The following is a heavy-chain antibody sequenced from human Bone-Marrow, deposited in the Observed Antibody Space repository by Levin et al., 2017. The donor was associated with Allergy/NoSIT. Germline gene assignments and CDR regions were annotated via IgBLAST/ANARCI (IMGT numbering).Heavy chain of an antibody. CDR1: GFSVSDNY. Sequence: GGSLRLSCVAAGFSVSDNYMSWVRQAPGKGLEWVSLIYSEGTTDYADSVKGRFTISRDKSKNTLYLQMNSLRVEDTAVYYCARDGGVQVGGDYVGQGTLVTVSS. CDR2: IYSEGTT. CDR3: ARDGGVQVGGDY. J-gene: IGHJ4*02. V-gene: IGHV3-66*01. D-gene: IGHD2-8*02.